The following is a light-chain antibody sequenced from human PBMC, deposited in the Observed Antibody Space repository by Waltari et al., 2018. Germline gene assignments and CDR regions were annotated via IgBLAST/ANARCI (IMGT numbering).Light chain of an antibody. Sequence: DIVITQSPASLSVALGEGGNINCKSSQSVLFTSNYHNHLAWYHQKPGQPPNLLIYWGSTRDTGVPDRFSGSESRTDFTLTISSLQADDVAVYYCQQYYNTPWTFGQGTRVEIK. CDR2: WGS. J-gene: IGKJ1*01. CDR3: QQYYNTPWT. CDR1: QSVLFTSNYHNH. V-gene: IGKV4-1*01.